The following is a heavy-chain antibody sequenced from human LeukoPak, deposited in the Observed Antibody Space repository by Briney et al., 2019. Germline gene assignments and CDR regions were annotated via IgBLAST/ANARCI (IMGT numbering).Heavy chain of an antibody. Sequence: GGSLRLSCAASGFTFSTYAISWVRQAPGKGLEWVSAISGGGGSTYYADSVKGRFTISRDNSKNTLYLQMNSLRAEDTAIYYCARVRMWSGESLWGQGTLVTVSS. CDR1: GFTFSTYA. J-gene: IGHJ4*02. D-gene: IGHD3-10*01. V-gene: IGHV3-23*01. CDR2: ISGGGGST. CDR3: ARVRMWSGESL.